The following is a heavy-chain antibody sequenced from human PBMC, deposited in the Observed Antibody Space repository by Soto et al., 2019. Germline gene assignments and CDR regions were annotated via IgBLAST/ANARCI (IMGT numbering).Heavy chain of an antibody. Sequence: GGSLRLSCAASGFTFSNYAVTWVRQAPGKGLEWVSIIYSSGGASYADSVKGRFIISRDNSKNTLYLQMNSLRAEDTAVYYCAKGVPGIAVAGTGYFQHWGQGTLVTVSS. CDR1: GFTFSNYA. CDR2: IYSSGGA. CDR3: AKGVPGIAVAGTGYFQH. J-gene: IGHJ1*01. V-gene: IGHV3-23*01. D-gene: IGHD6-19*01.